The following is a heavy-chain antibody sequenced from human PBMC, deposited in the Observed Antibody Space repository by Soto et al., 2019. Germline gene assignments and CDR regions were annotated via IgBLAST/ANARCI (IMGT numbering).Heavy chain of an antibody. Sequence: SVKVSCKASGFTFTSSAVQWVRQARGQRLEWIGWIVVGSGNTNYAQKFQERVTITRDMSTSTAYMELSSLRSEDTAVYYCATLNHYYDSSGYRDYWGQGTLVTVSS. D-gene: IGHD3-22*01. CDR1: GFTFTSSA. V-gene: IGHV1-58*01. J-gene: IGHJ4*02. CDR2: IVVGSGNT. CDR3: ATLNHYYDSSGYRDY.